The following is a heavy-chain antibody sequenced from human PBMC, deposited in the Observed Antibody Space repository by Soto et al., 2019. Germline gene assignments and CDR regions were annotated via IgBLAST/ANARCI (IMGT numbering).Heavy chain of an antibody. CDR2: ISAYNGNT. J-gene: IGHJ4*02. CDR3: ARDGRFEYSSSSFALDY. D-gene: IGHD6-6*01. CDR1: GYTFTSYG. V-gene: IGHV1-18*04. Sequence: SVKVSCKASGYTFTSYGISWVRQAPGQGLEWMGWISAYNGNTNYAQKLQGRVTMTTDTSTSTAYMELRSLRSDDTAVYYCARDGRFEYSSSSFALDYWGQGTLVTVSS.